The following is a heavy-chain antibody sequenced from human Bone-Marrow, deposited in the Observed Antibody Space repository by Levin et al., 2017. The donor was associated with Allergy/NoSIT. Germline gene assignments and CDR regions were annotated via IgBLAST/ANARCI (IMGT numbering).Heavy chain of an antibody. CDR1: GYTFTSYG. J-gene: IGHJ4*02. Sequence: GESLKISCKASGYTFTSYGISWVRQAPGQGLEWMGWISAYNGNTNYAQKLQGRVTMTTDTSTSTAYMELRSLRSDDTAVYYCARDGWPAVAGTGDYWGQGTLVTVSS. D-gene: IGHD6-19*01. CDR2: ISAYNGNT. CDR3: ARDGWPAVAGTGDY. V-gene: IGHV1-18*01.